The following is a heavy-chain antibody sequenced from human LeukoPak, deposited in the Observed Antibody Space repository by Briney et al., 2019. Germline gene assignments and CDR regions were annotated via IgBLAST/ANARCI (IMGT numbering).Heavy chain of an antibody. V-gene: IGHV3-30*14. CDR3: ARRCLEGWYFDL. D-gene: IGHD4/OR15-4a*01. CDR2: ISYDGRYK. J-gene: IGHJ2*01. CDR1: GFTFSSYA. Sequence: PGGSLRLSCAASGFTFSSYAMHWVRQAPGKGREWVTIISYDGRYKYYADYVKSLFTISRDNSKNPLYLQMNSLSPEDTAVYYCARRCLEGWYFDLWGRGTRVTVS.